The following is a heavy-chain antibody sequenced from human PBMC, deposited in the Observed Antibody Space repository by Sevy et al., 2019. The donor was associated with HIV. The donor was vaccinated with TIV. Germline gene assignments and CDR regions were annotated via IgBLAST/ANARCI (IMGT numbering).Heavy chain of an antibody. CDR3: ARAEGYYDSSGYDY. J-gene: IGHJ4*02. CDR1: GFTFSSYS. Sequence: GGSLRLSCAASGFTFSSYSMNWVRQAPGKGLEWVSYISSSSSTIYYADSVKGRFTISRDNAKNSLYLQMNSLRAEDTAVYYCARAEGYYDSSGYDYWGQGTLVTSPQ. D-gene: IGHD3-22*01. CDR2: ISSSSSTI. V-gene: IGHV3-48*01.